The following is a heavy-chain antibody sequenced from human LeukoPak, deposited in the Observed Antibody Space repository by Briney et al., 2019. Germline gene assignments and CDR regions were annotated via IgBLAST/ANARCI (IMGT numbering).Heavy chain of an antibody. V-gene: IGHV1-69*10. CDR1: GGTFSSYA. Sequence: ASVKVSCKASGGTFSSYAISWVRQAPGQGLEWMGGIIPILGIANYAQKFQGRVTITADKSTSTAYMELSSLRSEDTAVYYCARDHITMVRGVIISNWFDPWGQGTLVTVSS. D-gene: IGHD3-10*01. J-gene: IGHJ5*02. CDR2: IIPILGIA. CDR3: ARDHITMVRGVIISNWFDP.